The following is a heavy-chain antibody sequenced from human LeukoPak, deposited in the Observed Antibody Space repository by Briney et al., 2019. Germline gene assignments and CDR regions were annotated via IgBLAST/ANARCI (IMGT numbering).Heavy chain of an antibody. Sequence: GGSLRLSCAASGFTFSDYYMTWIRQAPGRGLGWVSSISGSGSTTNYADSVQGRFTVSRDNAGNSLYLHVNSLRADDTAVYYCARGQWFGAFWGXGTLVTVSS. J-gene: IGHJ4*01. CDR1: GFTFSDYY. CDR2: ISGSGSTT. D-gene: IGHD3-10*01. CDR3: ARGQWFGAF. V-gene: IGHV3-11*01.